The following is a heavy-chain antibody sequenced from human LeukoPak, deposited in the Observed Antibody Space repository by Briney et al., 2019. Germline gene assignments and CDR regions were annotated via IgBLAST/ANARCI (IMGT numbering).Heavy chain of an antibody. D-gene: IGHD3-22*01. V-gene: IGHV4-39*01. J-gene: IGHJ6*03. CDR1: GGSISSSSYY. CDR3: AKHYYDSSGYYLPYYYYMDV. Sequence: SETLSLTCTVSGGSISSSSYYWGWIRQPPGKGLEWIGSIYYSGSTYYNPSLKSRVTISVDTSKNQFSLKLSSVTAADTAVYYCAKHYYDSSGYYLPYYYYMDVWGKGTTVTVSS. CDR2: IYYSGST.